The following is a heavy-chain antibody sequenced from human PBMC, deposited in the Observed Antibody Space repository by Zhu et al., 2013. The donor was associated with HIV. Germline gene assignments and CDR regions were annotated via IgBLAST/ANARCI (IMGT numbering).Heavy chain of an antibody. Sequence: QVQLVQSGAEVKKPGASVKVSCKASGYTFSGYYMHWVRQAPGQGLEWMGWINPNSGGTNYAQKFQGWVTMTRDTSISTAYMELRRLRSDDTAVYYCARDGPGDSYGFSFDYWGQGTLVTVSS. D-gene: IGHD5-18*01. CDR2: INPNSGGT. V-gene: IGHV1-2*04. CDR1: GYTFSGYY. J-gene: IGHJ4*02. CDR3: ARDGPGDSYGFSFDY.